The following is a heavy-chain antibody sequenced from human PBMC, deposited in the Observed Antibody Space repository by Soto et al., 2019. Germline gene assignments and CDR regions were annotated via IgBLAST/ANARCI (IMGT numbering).Heavy chain of an antibody. CDR2: IVVGSGNT. J-gene: IGHJ4*02. CDR1: GFTFTSSA. D-gene: IGHD3-10*01. V-gene: IGHV1-58*02. CDR3: AAERWKYYGSGEEFDY. Sequence: ASVQVSCKASGFTFTSSAMQWVRQARGQRLEWIGWIVVGSGNTNYAQKFQERVTITRDMSTSTAYMELSSLRSEDTAVYYCAAERWKYYGSGEEFDYWGQGTLVTVSS.